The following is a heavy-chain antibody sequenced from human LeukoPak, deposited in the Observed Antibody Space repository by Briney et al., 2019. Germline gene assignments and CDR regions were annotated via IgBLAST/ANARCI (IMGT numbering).Heavy chain of an antibody. CDR1: GFTFSSYW. Sequence: QSGGPLRLSCAASGFTFSSYWMHWVRQAPGKGLVWVSRINSDGSSTSYADSVKGRFTISRDNAKNTLYLQMNSLRAEDTAVYYCAKAYGTNGYYQLPIDFWGQGTLVTASS. J-gene: IGHJ4*02. CDR2: INSDGSST. V-gene: IGHV3-74*01. D-gene: IGHD3-22*01. CDR3: AKAYGTNGYYQLPIDF.